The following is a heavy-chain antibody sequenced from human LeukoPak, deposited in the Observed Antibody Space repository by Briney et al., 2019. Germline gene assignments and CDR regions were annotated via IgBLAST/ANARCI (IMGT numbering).Heavy chain of an antibody. J-gene: IGHJ3*02. D-gene: IGHD3-16*01. Sequence: ASVKVSCKASGYTFSGYYMHWVRQAPGQGLEWMGWINPHSGGTNYAQNFQGRVTMTRDTSISTAYMELSRLRGDDTAAYYCARTGRGIYAFDIWGQGTSHRLF. CDR3: ARTGRGIYAFDI. V-gene: IGHV1-2*02. CDR1: GYTFSGYY. CDR2: INPHSGGT.